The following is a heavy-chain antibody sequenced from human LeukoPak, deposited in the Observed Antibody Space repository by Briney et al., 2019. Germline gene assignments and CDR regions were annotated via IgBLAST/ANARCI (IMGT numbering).Heavy chain of an antibody. CDR2: INPNSGGT. V-gene: IGHV1-2*02. Sequence: GASVKVSCKASGYTFTGNYMHLLRQAPGQGLEWMGWINPNSGGTNYAQKFQGRVTMTRDTSISTAYMQLSRLRSDDTAVYYCARDRSPYSSSSDAFDIWGQGTMVTVSS. CDR1: GYTFTGNY. CDR3: ARDRSPYSSSSDAFDI. J-gene: IGHJ3*02. D-gene: IGHD6-6*01.